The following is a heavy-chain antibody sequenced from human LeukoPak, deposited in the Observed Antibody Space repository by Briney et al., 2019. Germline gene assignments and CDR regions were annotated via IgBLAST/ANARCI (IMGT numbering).Heavy chain of an antibody. Sequence: SETLSLTCTVSGGSISSSSYYWGWIRQPPGKGLEWIGSIYDSGSTYYNPSLKSRVTISVDTSKNQFSLKLSSVTAADTAVYYCARETAYGSGSYYSFDYWGQGTLVTVSS. CDR3: ARETAYGSGSYYSFDY. CDR2: IYDSGST. V-gene: IGHV4-39*07. D-gene: IGHD3-10*01. CDR1: GGSISSSSYY. J-gene: IGHJ4*02.